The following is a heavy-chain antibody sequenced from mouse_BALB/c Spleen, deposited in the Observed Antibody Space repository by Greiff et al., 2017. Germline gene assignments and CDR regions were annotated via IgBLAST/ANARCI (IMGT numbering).Heavy chain of an antibody. J-gene: IGHJ4*01. CDR3: ARETPDTYYDAMDY. V-gene: IGHV1-67*01. CDR1: VYTFTDYA. Sequence: QVQLQQPRPDVVRLGLPVKISCQGFVYTFTDYATHWLKQRHSKRPEWIGIISTYYGNPNYNQKFKGKATMTVDKSSSTAYMELARLTSEVSAIFYCARETPDTYYDAMDYWGRGSAGAVSS. CDR2: ISTYYGNP.